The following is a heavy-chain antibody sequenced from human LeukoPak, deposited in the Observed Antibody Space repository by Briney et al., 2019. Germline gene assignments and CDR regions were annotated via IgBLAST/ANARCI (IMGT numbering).Heavy chain of an antibody. CDR3: AKGLDTYSSRYLNRIFDS. CDR2: ISGNNPTK. J-gene: IGHJ5*01. Sequence: GGSLRLSCTASGLTLTTFDMVWVRQAPGRGLEWVSIISGNNPTKIYADSVKGRFTISRDDLKNTTYLQMDSLRDEDTAFYYCAKGLDTYSSRYLNRIFDSWGQGTLVTVSS. CDR1: GLTLTTFD. V-gene: IGHV3-23*01. D-gene: IGHD6-25*01.